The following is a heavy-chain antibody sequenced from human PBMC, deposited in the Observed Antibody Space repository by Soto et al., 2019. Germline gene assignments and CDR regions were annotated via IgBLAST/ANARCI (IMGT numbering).Heavy chain of an antibody. J-gene: IGHJ6*02. V-gene: IGHV5-10-1*01. CDR3: ARVAGSGYNFYYYYGMDV. Sequence: GESLKISCNGSGYIFTSYWISWLRQMPGKGLEWMGRIDPSDSYTNYSPSFQGHVTISADKSISTAYLQWSSLKASDTAMYYCARVAGSGYNFYYYYGMDVWGQGTTVTVSS. CDR2: IDPSDSYT. CDR1: GYIFTSYW. D-gene: IGHD3-10*01.